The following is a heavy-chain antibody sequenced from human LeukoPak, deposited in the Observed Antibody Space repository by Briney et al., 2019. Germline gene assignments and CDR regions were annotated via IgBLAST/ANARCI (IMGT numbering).Heavy chain of an antibody. Sequence: ASVKVSCKASGYTFTSYGISWVRQAPGQGLEWMGWISAYNGNTNYAQKLQGRVTMTTDTSTSTVYMELSSLTSEDTAVYYCARFHSGWNPGGYDYWGQGTLVTVSS. CDR2: ISAYNGNT. D-gene: IGHD6-19*01. J-gene: IGHJ4*02. CDR3: ARFHSGWNPGGYDY. CDR1: GYTFTSYG. V-gene: IGHV1-18*01.